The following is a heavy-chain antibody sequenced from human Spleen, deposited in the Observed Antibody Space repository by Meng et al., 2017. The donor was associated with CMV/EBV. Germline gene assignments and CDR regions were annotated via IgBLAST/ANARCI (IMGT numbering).Heavy chain of an antibody. V-gene: IGHV3-7*01. CDR2: IKQDGSET. J-gene: IGHJ4*02. D-gene: IGHD6-19*01. CDR1: GFTFSTCW. Sequence: GESLKISCAASGFTFSTCWMSWVRQVPGKGLEWVANIKQDGSETFYLDSVKGRFTISRDNAKNSLYLHMNSLRVEDTAVYYCAREPSGWYGGSYWGQGTLVTVSS. CDR3: AREPSGWYGGSY.